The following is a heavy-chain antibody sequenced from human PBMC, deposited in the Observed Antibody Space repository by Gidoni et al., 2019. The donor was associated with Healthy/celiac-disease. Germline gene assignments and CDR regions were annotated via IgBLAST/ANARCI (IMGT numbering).Heavy chain of an antibody. V-gene: IGHV4-4*07. J-gene: IGHJ6*03. D-gene: IGHD1-1*01. CDR2: IYTSGST. Sequence: QVQLQETGPGLVKPSETLSLPCTASGGPISSYYWSWIRQPAGKVLEWIGRIYTSGSTNYNPSLKSRFTMSVDTSKNQFSLKLSSVTAADTAVYYCAREAGTSYYYYYYMDVWGKGTTVTVSS. CDR1: GGPISSYY. CDR3: AREAGTSYYYYYYMDV.